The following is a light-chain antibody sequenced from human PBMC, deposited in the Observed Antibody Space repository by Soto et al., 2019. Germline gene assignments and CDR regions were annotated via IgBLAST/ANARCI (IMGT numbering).Light chain of an antibody. V-gene: IGKV3-20*01. CDR1: QSVSNNY. CDR2: GAS. CDR3: QQYGSSGT. Sequence: IVWTQSPGTLSLSPWARATLSCRASQSVSNNYLAWYQQKPGQAPRLLIYGASYRATGIPDRFSGSGSGTDFTLTISRLEPEDFAVYYCQQYGSSGTFGQGTKVDIK. J-gene: IGKJ1*01.